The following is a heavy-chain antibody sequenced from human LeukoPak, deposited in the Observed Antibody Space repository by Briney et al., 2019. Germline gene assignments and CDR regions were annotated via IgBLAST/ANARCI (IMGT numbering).Heavy chain of an antibody. J-gene: IGHJ4*02. V-gene: IGHV1-3*01. Sequence: ASVKVSCKASGYTFTNYDMHWVRQAPGQRLEWMGWINAGNGNTKYSQNFQGRVTITKDKSASTTYMELSSLRSEDTAVYYCARYYGSGSYDYWGQGTLVTVSS. CDR1: GYTFTNYD. D-gene: IGHD3-10*01. CDR2: INAGNGNT. CDR3: ARYYGSGSYDY.